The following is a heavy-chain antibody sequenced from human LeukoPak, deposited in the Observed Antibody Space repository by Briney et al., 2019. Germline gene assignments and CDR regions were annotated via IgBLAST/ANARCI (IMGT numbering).Heavy chain of an antibody. V-gene: IGHV3-13*01. CDR3: ARGAIWFGESGEAFDI. CDR2: IGTAGDA. J-gene: IGHJ3*02. CDR1: GFTFSSYD. Sequence: GGSLRLSCAASGFTFSSYDMHWVRQATGKGLEWVSAIGTAGDAYYPGSVKGRFTTSRENAKNSLYLQMNSLRAGDTAVYYCARGAIWFGESGEAFDIWGQGTMVTVSS. D-gene: IGHD3-10*01.